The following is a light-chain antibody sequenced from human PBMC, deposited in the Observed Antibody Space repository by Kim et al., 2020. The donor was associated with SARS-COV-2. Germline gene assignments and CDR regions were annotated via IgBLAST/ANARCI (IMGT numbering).Light chain of an antibody. V-gene: IGKV3-15*01. J-gene: IGKJ4*01. CDR3: QQYDKWPLT. Sequence: VSPGQRATLSGRASQSANSNLAWYQQKPGQAPRLLIYDASTRATDIPARFSGSGSGTDFTPTISCLQSEDFAVYYCQQYDKWPLTFGGGTKVDIK. CDR2: DAS. CDR1: QSANSN.